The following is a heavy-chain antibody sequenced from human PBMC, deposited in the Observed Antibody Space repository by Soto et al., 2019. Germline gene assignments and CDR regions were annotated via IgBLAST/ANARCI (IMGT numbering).Heavy chain of an antibody. CDR2: IYYSGST. V-gene: IGHV4-59*01. CDR1: GGSISSYY. CDR3: ARAPYGDYDDPYYYYMDV. J-gene: IGHJ6*03. D-gene: IGHD4-17*01. Sequence: SETLSLTCTVSGGSISSYYWSWIRQPPGKGLEWIGYIYYSGSTNYNPSLKSRVTISVDTSKNQFSLKLSSVTAADTAVYYCARAPYGDYDDPYYYYMDVWGKGTTVTVSS.